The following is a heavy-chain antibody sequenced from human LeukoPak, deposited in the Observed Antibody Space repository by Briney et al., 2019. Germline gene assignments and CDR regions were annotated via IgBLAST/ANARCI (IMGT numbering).Heavy chain of an antibody. J-gene: IGHJ4*02. CDR3: ATVRTSGTFPYYLHY. Sequence: ASAKVSCKATGYTFTAHYRHWVRQAPGQGLEWMGWVHPISGDTNYAQRFQGRVTMTRDTSITTAYMDLSRLASDDTAVYYCATVRTSGTFPYYLHYWGQGTMVTVSS. CDR2: VHPISGDT. V-gene: IGHV1-2*02. CDR1: GYTFTAHY. D-gene: IGHD1-1*01.